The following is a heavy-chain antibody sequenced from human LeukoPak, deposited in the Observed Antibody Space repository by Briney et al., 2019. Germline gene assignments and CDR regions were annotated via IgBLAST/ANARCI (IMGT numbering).Heavy chain of an antibody. V-gene: IGHV3-15*01. Sequence: GGSLRLSCAASGFSFSSAWMSWVRRAPGKGLEWVGLINSKTDGGTTDYAAPVKGRFTVSRDDSENMLYLQMNNLKTEDTAVYYCATTSYGSGSPWGQGTLVSVSS. CDR2: INSKTDGGTT. CDR1: GFSFSSAW. D-gene: IGHD3-10*01. CDR3: ATTSYGSGSP. J-gene: IGHJ5*02.